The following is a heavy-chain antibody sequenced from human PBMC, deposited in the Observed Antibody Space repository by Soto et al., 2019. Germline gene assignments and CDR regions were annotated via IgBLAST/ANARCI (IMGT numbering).Heavy chain of an antibody. Sequence: EVQLVQSGAEVKKPGESLRIACKGSGYIFVTYWINWVRQLPGEGLEWMGRIDPSDSEANYGPSFQGHVTMSVDTSTNTAYLQWSSLKASDSATYYCARETGTYSNDFWGQGTLVSVFS. CDR2: IDPSDSEA. V-gene: IGHV5-10-1*03. D-gene: IGHD4-4*01. CDR1: GYIFVTYW. CDR3: ARETGTYSNDF. J-gene: IGHJ4*02.